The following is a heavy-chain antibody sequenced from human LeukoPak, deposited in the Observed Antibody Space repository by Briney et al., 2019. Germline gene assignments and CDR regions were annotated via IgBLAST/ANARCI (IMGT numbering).Heavy chain of an antibody. CDR3: AGGHGPATFDI. J-gene: IGHJ3*02. V-gene: IGHV4-31*03. Sequence: SQTLSLTCTVSGGSINSGGYFWSWIRQHPGRGLEWIGYIYYSGSTNYKPSLKSRVTMSLDTSKNQFSLRLSSVTAADTAVYYCAGGHGPATFDIWGQGTMVTVSS. CDR2: IYYSGST. CDR1: GGSINSGGYF.